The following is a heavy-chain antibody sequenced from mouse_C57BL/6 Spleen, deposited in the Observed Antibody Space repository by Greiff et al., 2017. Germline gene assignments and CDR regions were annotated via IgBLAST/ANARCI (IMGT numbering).Heavy chain of an antibody. CDR1: GYTFTDHT. Sequence: VKLVESDAELVKPGASVKISCKVSGYTFTDHTIHWMKQRPEQGLEWIGYIYPRDGSTKYNEKFKGKATLTADKSSSTAYMQLNSLTSEDSAVYFCARSPHYYGSSYDAMDYWGQGTSVTVSS. V-gene: IGHV1-78*01. CDR2: IYPRDGST. J-gene: IGHJ4*01. CDR3: ARSPHYYGSSYDAMDY. D-gene: IGHD1-1*01.